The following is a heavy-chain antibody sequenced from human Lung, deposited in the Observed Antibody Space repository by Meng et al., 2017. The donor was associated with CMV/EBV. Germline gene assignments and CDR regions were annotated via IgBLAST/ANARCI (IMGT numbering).Heavy chain of an antibody. CDR3: ARGPGGSGSYYIY. Sequence: SVKVSXKISGDGFSSYSVTWVRLAPGQGLEWMGVIIPIIGVTNYARKFQGRVAITADKSRNTAYMELSSLRSDDTAFYYCARGPGGSGSYYIYWGQGTLVTVSS. D-gene: IGHD3-10*01. J-gene: IGHJ4*02. CDR2: IIPIIGVT. CDR1: GDGFSSYS. V-gene: IGHV1-69*10.